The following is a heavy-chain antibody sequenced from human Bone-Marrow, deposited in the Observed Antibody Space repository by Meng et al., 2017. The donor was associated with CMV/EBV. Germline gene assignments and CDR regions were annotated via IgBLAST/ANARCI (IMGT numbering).Heavy chain of an antibody. CDR1: GFTFSSYS. CDR3: ARRSGTSNWFDP. Sequence: GGSLRLSCAASGFTFSSYSMNWVRQAPGKGLEWVSSISSSSSYIYYADSVKGRFTISRDNAKNSLYLQMNSLRAEDTAVYYCARRSGTSNWFDPWGQGTLVTASS. J-gene: IGHJ5*02. V-gene: IGHV3-21*01. D-gene: IGHD3-10*01. CDR2: ISSSSSYI.